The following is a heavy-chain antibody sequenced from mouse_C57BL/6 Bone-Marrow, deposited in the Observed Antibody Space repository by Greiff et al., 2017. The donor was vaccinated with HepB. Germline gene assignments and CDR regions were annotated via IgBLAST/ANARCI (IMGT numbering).Heavy chain of an antibody. D-gene: IGHD2-1*01. CDR1: GFNIKDDY. V-gene: IGHV14-4*01. CDR3: TSGGNYSAWFAY. CDR2: IDPENGDT. Sequence: EVKVEESGAELVRPGASVKLSCTASGFNIKDDYMHWVKQRPEQGLEWIGWIDPENGDTEYASKFQGKATITADTSSNTAYLQLSSLTSEDTAVYYCTSGGNYSAWFAYWGQGTLVTVSA. J-gene: IGHJ3*01.